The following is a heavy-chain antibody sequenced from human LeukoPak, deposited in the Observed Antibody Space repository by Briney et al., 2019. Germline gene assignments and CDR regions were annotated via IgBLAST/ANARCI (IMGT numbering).Heavy chain of an antibody. CDR1: GDSIRSDR. D-gene: IGHD6-19*01. CDR2: IYHTATT. V-gene: IGHV4-4*09. Sequence: PSETLSLTCAVSGDSIRSDRWNWIRQIPGKGLEWIGYIYHTATTNYNHSFRTRVTMSLDTSNNQFSLRLTSVTAADTAVYYCARTPARSGWAYYFDYWGQGAVVTVSS. J-gene: IGHJ4*02. CDR3: ARTPARSGWAYYFDY.